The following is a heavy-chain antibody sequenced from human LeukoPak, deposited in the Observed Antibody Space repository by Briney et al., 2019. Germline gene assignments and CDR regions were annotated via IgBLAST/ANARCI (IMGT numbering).Heavy chain of an antibody. CDR3: ARDYGDYWGKVAFDI. V-gene: IGHV4-4*02. J-gene: IGHJ3*02. Sequence: PSETLSLTCAVSGGYISSSNWWSWVRQPPGKGLEWIGEIYHSGSTNYNPSLKCRVTISVDKSKNQFSLKLSSVTAADTAVYYCARDYGDYWGKVAFDIWGQGTMVTVSS. D-gene: IGHD4-17*01. CDR2: IYHSGST. CDR1: GGYISSSNW.